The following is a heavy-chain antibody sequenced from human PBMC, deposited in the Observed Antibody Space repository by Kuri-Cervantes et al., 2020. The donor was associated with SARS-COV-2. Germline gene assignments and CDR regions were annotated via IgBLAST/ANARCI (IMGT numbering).Heavy chain of an antibody. CDR1: GGSISSSNW. Sequence: SETLSLTCAVSGGSISSSNWWSWVRQPPGKGLEWIGEIYHSGSTNYNPSLKSRVTMSVDTSKNQFSLKLSSVTAADTAVYYCARGAGTYRNWYFDLWGRGTLVTVSS. D-gene: IGHD1-7*01. V-gene: IGHV4-4*02. CDR3: ARGAGTYRNWYFDL. J-gene: IGHJ2*01. CDR2: IYHSGST.